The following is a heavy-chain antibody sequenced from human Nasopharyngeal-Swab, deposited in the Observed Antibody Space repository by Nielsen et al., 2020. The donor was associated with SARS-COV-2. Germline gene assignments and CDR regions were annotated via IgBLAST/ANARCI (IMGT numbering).Heavy chain of an antibody. CDR2: INHSGST. Sequence: SETLSLTCAVYGGSFSGYYWSWIRQPPGKGLEWIGEINHSGSTNYNPSLKSRVTISVDKSKNQFSLKLSSVTAADTAVYYCASRKYYYDSSGYFNYYYYYGMDVWGQGTTVTVSS. CDR3: ASRKYYYDSSGYFNYYYYYGMDV. CDR1: GGSFSGYY. J-gene: IGHJ6*02. D-gene: IGHD3-22*01. V-gene: IGHV4-34*01.